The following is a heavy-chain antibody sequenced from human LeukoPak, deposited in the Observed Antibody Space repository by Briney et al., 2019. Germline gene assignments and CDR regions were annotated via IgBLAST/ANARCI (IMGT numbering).Heavy chain of an antibody. CDR1: GGSISSGSYY. CDR3: ARDKVNYYYYMDV. J-gene: IGHJ6*03. V-gene: IGHV4-61*02. D-gene: IGHD2-21*01. Sequence: SETLSLTCTVSGGSISSGSYYWSWIRQPAGKELEWIGRIYTSGSTNYNPSLKSRVTISVDTVKNQSSLKLSSVTAADTAVYYCARDKVNYYYYMDVWGKGTTVTVSS. CDR2: IYTSGST.